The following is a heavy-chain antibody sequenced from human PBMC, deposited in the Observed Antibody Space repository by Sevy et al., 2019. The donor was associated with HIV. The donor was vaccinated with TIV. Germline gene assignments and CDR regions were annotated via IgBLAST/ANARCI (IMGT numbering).Heavy chain of an antibody. D-gene: IGHD6-19*01. J-gene: IGHJ4*02. CDR3: TRGLYGRGWFYFDY. CDR2: IKTKTYGGTT. CDR1: GFTFSDYA. Sequence: GGSLRLSCTASGFTFSDYAMSWVRQAPGKGLEWVGFIKTKTYGGTTEYAASVKGRFIISRDDSNNIAYLQMNSLKTVETAVYYCTRGLYGRGWFYFDYWGQGTLVTVSS. V-gene: IGHV3-49*04.